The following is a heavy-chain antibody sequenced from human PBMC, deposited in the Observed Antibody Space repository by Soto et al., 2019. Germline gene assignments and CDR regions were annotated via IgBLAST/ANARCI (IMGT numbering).Heavy chain of an antibody. CDR2: VIPMHGSE. Sequence: VQLVQSGAEMKKPGSSVRVSCKASGGSFNGYFITWVRQAPGQGLEWVGRVIPMHGSESHARKFGDRITLSADTLTNTASLDLTSPPSQDTAVYYCAPGITTSGDRRYMDVRGKGTKVTVSS. V-gene: IGHV1-69*08. CDR3: APGITTSGDRRYMDV. J-gene: IGHJ6*03. CDR1: GGSFNGYF. D-gene: IGHD1-20*01.